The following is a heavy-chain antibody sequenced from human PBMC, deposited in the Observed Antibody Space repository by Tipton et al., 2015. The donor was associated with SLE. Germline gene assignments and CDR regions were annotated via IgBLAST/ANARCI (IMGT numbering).Heavy chain of an antibody. J-gene: IGHJ2*01. CDR1: GDSISRGTYY. CDR2: IYYSGTT. D-gene: IGHD1-26*01. CDR3: ARYFKSELSHGGYWYFDI. Sequence: TLSLTCTVSGDSISRGTYYWGWIRQPPGKGLEWIGSIYYSGTTYYNPSLKSRLTISVDKSKNQFSLKLNSVTAADTAVYYCARYFKSELSHGGYWYFDIWGRGTLVTVSS. V-gene: IGHV4-39*07.